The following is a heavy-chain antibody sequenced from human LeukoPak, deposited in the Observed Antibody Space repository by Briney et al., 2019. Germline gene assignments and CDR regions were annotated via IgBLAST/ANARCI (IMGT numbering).Heavy chain of an antibody. D-gene: IGHD3-22*01. J-gene: IGHJ4*02. CDR2: IKSKTDGGTT. CDR1: GFTFSGSA. Sequence: PGGSLRLSCAASGFTFSGSAMHWVRQAPGKGLEWVGRIKSKTDGGTTDYAAPVKGRFTISRDDSKNTLYLQMNSLKTEDTAVYYCTTGSYYDSSGVNDYWGQGTLVTVSS. CDR3: TTGSYYDSSGVNDY. V-gene: IGHV3-15*01.